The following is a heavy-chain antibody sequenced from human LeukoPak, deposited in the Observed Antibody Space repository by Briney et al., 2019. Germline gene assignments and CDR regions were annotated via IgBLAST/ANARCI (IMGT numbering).Heavy chain of an antibody. Sequence: ASMKVSCKASGYTITGYYIHWVRQAPGQGLEWMGWINPNSGGTKYAQKFQGRVTVTRDTSINTAYMELRRLKSDDTAVFYCATTGYGGTYDAFNVWGQGTMVTVSS. CDR1: GYTITGYY. CDR3: ATTGYGGTYDAFNV. J-gene: IGHJ3*01. V-gene: IGHV1-2*02. D-gene: IGHD4-23*01. CDR2: INPNSGGT.